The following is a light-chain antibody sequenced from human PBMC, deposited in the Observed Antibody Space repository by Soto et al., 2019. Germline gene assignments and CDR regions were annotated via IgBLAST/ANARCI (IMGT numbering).Light chain of an antibody. CDR2: GAS. Sequence: EIVMTQSPATLSVSPGARSTLSCRAIQTVSSNLAWYQQRPGQPPRLLIYGASTRATDIPARFSGSGSATEFTLPISSLQSEDFAVYYCQHYSNWQTWTFGQGTRVDMK. CDR3: QHYSNWQTWT. CDR1: QTVSSN. J-gene: IGKJ1*01. V-gene: IGKV3-15*01.